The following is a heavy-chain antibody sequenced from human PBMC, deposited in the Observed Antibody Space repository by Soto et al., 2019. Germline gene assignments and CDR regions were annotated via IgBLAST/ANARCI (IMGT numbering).Heavy chain of an antibody. Sequence: QVPLVQSGAEVKRPGGSVKVSCKTSGYTLSVYGLSWVRQAPGEGLEWMGWISTYNGDTNYAQKFQGRVTMTTDTSTRTAYMELRRLRSDDTAVYYCARSYCSSTTCPKDREDYWGQGTLVTVSS. D-gene: IGHD2-2*01. V-gene: IGHV1-18*01. J-gene: IGHJ4*02. CDR2: ISTYNGDT. CDR1: GYTLSVYG. CDR3: ARSYCSSTTCPKDREDY.